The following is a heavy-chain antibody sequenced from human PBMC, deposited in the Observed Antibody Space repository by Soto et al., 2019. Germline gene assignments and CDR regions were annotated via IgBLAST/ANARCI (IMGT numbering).Heavy chain of an antibody. V-gene: IGHV3-23*01. Sequence: EVKLLESGGGLVQPGGSLRLSCAASGFTFSSYAMSWVRQAPGKGLEWVSSITGGGENTHYADSVKGRFTISRDNSKNTLPLEMSSLRVEDTAVYHCAKGRLAVAAPYSWFDPWGQGTLVTVSS. D-gene: IGHD6-19*01. CDR3: AKGRLAVAAPYSWFDP. J-gene: IGHJ5*02. CDR2: ITGGGENT. CDR1: GFTFSSYA.